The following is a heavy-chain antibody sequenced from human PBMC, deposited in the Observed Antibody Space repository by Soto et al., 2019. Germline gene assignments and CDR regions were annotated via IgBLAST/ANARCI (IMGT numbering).Heavy chain of an antibody. CDR1: GYTLTELS. CDR3: ATYHVLRFLEWLFPTPHYFDY. J-gene: IGHJ4*02. Sequence: GASVKVSCKVSGYTLTELSMHWVRQAPGKGLEWMGGFDPEDGETIYAQKFQGRVTMTEDTSTDTAYMELSSLRSEDTAVYYCATYHVLRFLEWLFPTPHYFDYWGQGTLVTVSS. V-gene: IGHV1-24*01. D-gene: IGHD3-3*01. CDR2: FDPEDGET.